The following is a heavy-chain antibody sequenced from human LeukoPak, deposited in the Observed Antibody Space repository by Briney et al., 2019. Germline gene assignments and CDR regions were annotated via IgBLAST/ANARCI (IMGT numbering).Heavy chain of an antibody. V-gene: IGHV3-64D*09. CDR2: ISSHGGST. Sequence: GGSLRLSCSASGFTFSSYAMHWVRQAPGKGLEYVSAISSHGGSTYYADSVKGRFTISRDNPKNTLYLQMSSLRAEDTAVYYCVKGAYYYDSSGYYGYDYWGQGTLVTVSS. CDR1: GFTFSSYA. J-gene: IGHJ4*02. D-gene: IGHD3-22*01. CDR3: VKGAYYYDSSGYYGYDY.